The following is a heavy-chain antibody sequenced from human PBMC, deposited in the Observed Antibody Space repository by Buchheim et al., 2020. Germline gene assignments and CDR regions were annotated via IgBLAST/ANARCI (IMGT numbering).Heavy chain of an antibody. CDR2: ISGSGGST. D-gene: IGHD6-13*01. CDR1: GFTFSSYA. V-gene: IGHV3-23*01. CDR3: AKDLWQQLVRGTDWFDP. J-gene: IGHJ5*02. Sequence: EVQLLESGGGLVQPGGSLRLSCAASGFTFSSYAMSWVRQAPGKGLEWVSAISGSGGSTYYADSVKGRFTISRGNSKNTLYLPMNSLRAEDTAVYYCAKDLWQQLVRGTDWFDPWGQGTL.